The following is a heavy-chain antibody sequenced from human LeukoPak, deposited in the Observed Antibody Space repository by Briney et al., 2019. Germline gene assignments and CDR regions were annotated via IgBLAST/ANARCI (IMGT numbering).Heavy chain of an antibody. Sequence: PGGSLRLSCAASGFTFISYRMTWVRQAPGKGLKWFSSISSISSYKYNADSVKGRFTISRDNAKNSLYLQMNSLRAEDTAVYYCARDSPPSYSSSWYFSSPDYYYYGMDVWGQGTTVTVSS. CDR2: ISSISSYK. J-gene: IGHJ6*02. V-gene: IGHV3-21*01. D-gene: IGHD6-13*01. CDR3: ARDSPPSYSSSWYFSSPDYYYYGMDV. CDR1: GFTFISYR.